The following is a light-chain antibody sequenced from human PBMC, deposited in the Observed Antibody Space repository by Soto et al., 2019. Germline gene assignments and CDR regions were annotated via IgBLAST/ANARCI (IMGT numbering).Light chain of an antibody. J-gene: IGLJ1*01. CDR2: EVS. CDR3: CSYAGSSTFEYV. CDR1: SSDVGSYNL. V-gene: IGLV2-23*02. Sequence: QSVLTQPVSVSGSPGQSITISCTGTSSDVGSYNLVSWYQQHPGKAPKLMIYEVSKRPSGVSNRFSGSKSGNTASLTISGLQAEDEADYYCCSYAGSSTFEYVFGTGTKVTVL.